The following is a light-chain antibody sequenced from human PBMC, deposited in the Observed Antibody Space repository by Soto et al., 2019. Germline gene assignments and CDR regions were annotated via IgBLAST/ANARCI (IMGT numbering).Light chain of an antibody. V-gene: IGLV2-23*01. J-gene: IGLJ2*01. CDR1: SSDVGSYNL. CDR3: CSYAGSRGVV. Sequence: QSALTQPASVSGSPGQSITISCTGTSSDVGSYNLVSWYQQHPGKAPKLMIYEGSKRPSGVSNRFSGSKSGNMASLTISGLQAEDEADYYCCSYAGSRGVVFGGGTKLTVL. CDR2: EGS.